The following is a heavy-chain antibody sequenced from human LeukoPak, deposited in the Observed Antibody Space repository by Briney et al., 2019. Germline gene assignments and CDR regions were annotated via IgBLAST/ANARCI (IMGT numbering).Heavy chain of an antibody. Sequence: SETLSLTCAVYGGSFSGYYWSWIRQPPGKGLEWIGEINHSGSTNYNPSLKSRDTISVDTSKNQFSLKLSSVTAADTAVYYCARDGYCSGGSCYGISVGWFDPWGQGTLVTVSS. V-gene: IGHV4-34*01. CDR3: ARDGYCSGGSCYGISVGWFDP. J-gene: IGHJ5*02. D-gene: IGHD2-15*01. CDR1: GGSFSGYY. CDR2: INHSGST.